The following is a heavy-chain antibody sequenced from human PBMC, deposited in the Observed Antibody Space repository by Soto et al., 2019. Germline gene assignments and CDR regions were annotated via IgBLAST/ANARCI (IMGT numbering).Heavy chain of an antibody. Sequence: VQLVESGGGLIQPGGSLRLSCAASGFTVSNNHMTWVRQAAGKGLELVSFVHGGGSTSYADSVKGRFTISRDNSKNTLYIQMDSLRAEDTAIYYCARRLTTAASLDYWGRGTLVTVSS. CDR2: VHGGGST. CDR1: GFTVSNNH. J-gene: IGHJ4*02. D-gene: IGHD3-16*01. V-gene: IGHV3-53*01. CDR3: ARRLTTAASLDY.